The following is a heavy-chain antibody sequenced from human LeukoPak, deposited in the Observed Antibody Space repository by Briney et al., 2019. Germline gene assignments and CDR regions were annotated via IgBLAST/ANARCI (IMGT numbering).Heavy chain of an antibody. V-gene: IGHV3-48*03. J-gene: IGHJ4*02. D-gene: IGHD3-10*01. CDR2: ISSSGSTI. CDR1: GFTFSTYE. Sequence: GGSLRLSCAASGFTFSTYEMNWVRQAPGKGLEWVSCISSSGSTIYYADSVKGRFTISRDNAKNSLYLQMNSLRAEDTAVYYCARDSSYYGSGSFSDWGQGTLVTVSS. CDR3: ARDSSYYGSGSFSD.